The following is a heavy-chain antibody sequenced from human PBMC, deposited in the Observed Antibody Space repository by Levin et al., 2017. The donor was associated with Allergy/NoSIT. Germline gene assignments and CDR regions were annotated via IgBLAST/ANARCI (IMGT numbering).Heavy chain of an antibody. CDR2: IDSGAST. CDR3: GVGPFDF. CDR1: GITVSDSY. Sequence: WGSLRLSCAASGITVSDSYMSWVRQAPGKGLEWVSIIDSGASTYYADSVKGRFTISRDNSKSTLYLHMTSLRGEDTAVYYCGVGPFDFWGQGTLLTVSS. J-gene: IGHJ4*02. V-gene: IGHV3-66*01.